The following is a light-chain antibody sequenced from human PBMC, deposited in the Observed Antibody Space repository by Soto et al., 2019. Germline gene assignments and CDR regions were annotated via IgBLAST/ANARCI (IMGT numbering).Light chain of an antibody. V-gene: IGLV1-40*01. CDR2: GNS. CDR3: QSYDSSLSGVV. Sequence: QPVLTQPPSVSGAPGPRVTISCTGSSSTIGSGFDVHWYQQLPGTAPKLLIYGNSNRPSGVPDRFSGSKSGTSASLAITGLQAEDEADYYCQSYDSSLSGVVFGGGTKVTVL. J-gene: IGLJ2*01. CDR1: SSTIGSGFD.